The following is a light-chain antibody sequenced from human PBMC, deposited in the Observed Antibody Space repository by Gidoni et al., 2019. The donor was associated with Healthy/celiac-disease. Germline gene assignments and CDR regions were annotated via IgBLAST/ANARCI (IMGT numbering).Light chain of an antibody. Sequence: DSQITQSPSSVSASVGDRVTITCRASQGISSWIAWYQQKAGKAPKLLIYGASSLQSGVPSRFSGSGSGTDFTLTISSLQPEDFATYYCQQANSVPFTFGHGTKVDIK. CDR3: QQANSVPFT. CDR1: QGISSW. J-gene: IGKJ3*01. V-gene: IGKV1D-12*01. CDR2: GAS.